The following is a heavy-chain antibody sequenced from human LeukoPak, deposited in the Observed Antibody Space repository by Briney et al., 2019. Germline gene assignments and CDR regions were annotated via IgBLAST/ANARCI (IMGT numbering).Heavy chain of an antibody. D-gene: IGHD3-22*01. CDR1: GFTFSSYW. CDR3: ARGGGTYYYDSSGYYYY. V-gene: IGHV3-7*04. CDR2: IKQDGSEK. Sequence: QTGGSLRLSCAASGFTFSSYWMSWVRQAPGKGLEWVANIKQDGSEKYYVDSVKGRFTISRDNAKNSLYLQINSLRAEDRAVYYCARGGGTYYYDSSGYYYYWGQGTLVTVSS. J-gene: IGHJ4*02.